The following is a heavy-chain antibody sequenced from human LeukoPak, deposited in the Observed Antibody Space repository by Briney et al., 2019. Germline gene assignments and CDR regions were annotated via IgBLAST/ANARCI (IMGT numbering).Heavy chain of an antibody. V-gene: IGHV4-39*07. J-gene: IGHJ5*02. Sequence: PAETLSLTCTVSGGSISSSDYYWGWIRQPPGKGLEWIGSVYYGGSTYYNPSLKSRVTISVDTSKNQFSLKLTSVTAADTAVYYCARDSGDWFDPWGQGTLVTVSS. CDR3: ARDSGDWFDP. CDR1: GGSISSSDYY. CDR2: VYYGGST.